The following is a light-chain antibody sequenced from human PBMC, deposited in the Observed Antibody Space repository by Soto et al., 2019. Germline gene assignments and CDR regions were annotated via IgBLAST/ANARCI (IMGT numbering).Light chain of an antibody. CDR2: DAA. V-gene: IGKV1-5*01. Sequence: IHMTQSPSTLSASVGDRVTSTSRASQSISSWLAWYQQKPGKAPRLLIYDAASLESWGPSRFSGSGSGTEFTLTISSLQSEDFATDYCQQYNSYPCTFGQGTKVDIK. CDR1: QSISSW. J-gene: IGKJ1*01. CDR3: QQYNSYPCT.